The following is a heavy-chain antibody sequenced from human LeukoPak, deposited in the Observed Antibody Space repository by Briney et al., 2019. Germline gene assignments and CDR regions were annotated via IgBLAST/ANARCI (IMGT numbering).Heavy chain of an antibody. J-gene: IGHJ4*02. CDR1: GGSISSYY. D-gene: IGHD4-17*01. CDR3: ARVNYGDDLAFDY. CDR2: IYYSGST. Sequence: PSETLSLTCTVSGGSISSYYWSWIRQPPGKGLEWIRYIYYSGSTNYNPSLKSRVTISVDTSKNQFSLKLSSVTAADTAVYYCARVNYGDDLAFDYWGQGTLVTVSS. V-gene: IGHV4-59*01.